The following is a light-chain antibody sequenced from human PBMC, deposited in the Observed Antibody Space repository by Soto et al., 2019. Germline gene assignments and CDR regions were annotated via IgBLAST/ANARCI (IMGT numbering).Light chain of an antibody. Sequence: DIQMTQSPSSLSASVGDRVTITCQASQDITNDLNWYQQKPGEAPKLLIYDASNLETGVPSRFGGSGSVADCTLTISSLQPEAVATYYCQQWDGLLYTFGQGTKLEVK. CDR2: DAS. V-gene: IGKV1-33*01. CDR1: QDITND. J-gene: IGKJ2*01. CDR3: QQWDGLLYT.